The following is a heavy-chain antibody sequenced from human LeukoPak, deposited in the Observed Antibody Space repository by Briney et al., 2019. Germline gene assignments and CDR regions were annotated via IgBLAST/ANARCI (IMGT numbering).Heavy chain of an antibody. V-gene: IGHV4-34*01. J-gene: IGHJ4*02. CDR2: IYYSGST. CDR3: AANSADYNTLGSSYKV. D-gene: IGHD3-10*01. CDR1: GGSFSGYY. Sequence: SETLSLTCAVYGGSFSGYYWGWIRQSPGKGLEWIGTIYYSGSTYYNPSLKSRVTISVDTSKNQFSLKLSSVTAADTAVFYCAANSADYNTLGSSYKVWGQGTLVTVSS.